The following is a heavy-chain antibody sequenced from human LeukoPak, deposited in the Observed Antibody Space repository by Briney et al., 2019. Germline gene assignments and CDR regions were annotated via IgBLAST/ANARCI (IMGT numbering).Heavy chain of an antibody. Sequence: GGSLRLSCAASGFTFSSYAMSWVRQAPGKGLEWVSAISGSGGSTYYADSVKGRFTISRDNSKNTLYLQMNSLRAEDTAAYYCARGDYDILTGLGFDYWGQGTLVTVSS. D-gene: IGHD3-9*01. J-gene: IGHJ4*02. CDR2: ISGSGGST. V-gene: IGHV3-23*01. CDR3: ARGDYDILTGLGFDY. CDR1: GFTFSSYA.